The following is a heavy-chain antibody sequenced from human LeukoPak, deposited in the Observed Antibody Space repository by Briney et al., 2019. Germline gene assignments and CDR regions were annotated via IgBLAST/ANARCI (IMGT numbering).Heavy chain of an antibody. D-gene: IGHD1-26*01. CDR3: ARDNSVGDYAWWFDP. Sequence: ASVKVSCKASGYTFTSYDINWVRQATGQGLEWMGWMNPNSGNTGYAQKFQGRVTITRNTSISTAYMELSSLRSEDAAVYFCARDNSVGDYAWWFDPWGQGTLVTVSS. V-gene: IGHV1-8*03. CDR2: MNPNSGNT. J-gene: IGHJ5*02. CDR1: GYTFTSYD.